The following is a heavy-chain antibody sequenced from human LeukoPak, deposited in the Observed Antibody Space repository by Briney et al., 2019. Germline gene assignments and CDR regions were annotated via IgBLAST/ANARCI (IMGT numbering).Heavy chain of an antibody. CDR1: GYTFTSQA. CDR3: ARGRRYSGYAPIPGRFDY. J-gene: IGHJ4*02. CDR2: IHTNTGNP. V-gene: IGHV7-4-1*02. Sequence: ASVKVSCKASGYTFTSQAMNWVRQAPGHGLEWRGWIHTNTGNPTYVQGFTGLFVFSLDTSVSTAYLQISSLKAEDTAVYYCARGRRYSGYAPIPGRFDYWGQGTLVTVSS. D-gene: IGHD5-12*01.